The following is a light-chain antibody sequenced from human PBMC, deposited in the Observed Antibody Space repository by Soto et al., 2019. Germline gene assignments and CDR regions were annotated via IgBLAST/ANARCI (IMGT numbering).Light chain of an antibody. CDR3: SSYTTSSTLVL. Sequence: QSALTQPASVSGSPGQSITISCTGTSSEVGGYNYVSWYQQHPGKAPKLMIYDVSNRPSGVSNRFSGSKSGNTASLTISGLQAEDEADYYCSSYTTSSTLVLFGGGTKVTVL. CDR2: DVS. CDR1: SSEVGGYNY. V-gene: IGLV2-14*01. J-gene: IGLJ2*01.